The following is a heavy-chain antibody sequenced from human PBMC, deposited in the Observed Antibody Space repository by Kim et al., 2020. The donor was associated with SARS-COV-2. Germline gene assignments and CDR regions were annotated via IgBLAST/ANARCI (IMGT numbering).Heavy chain of an antibody. V-gene: IGHV3-11*05. Sequence: GGSLRLSCAASGFTFSDYYMSWIRQAPGKGLEWVSYISSSSSYTNYADSVKGRFTISRDNAKNSLYLQMNSLRAEDTAVYYCARVGYDYVLGSYRYYYYYYGIAVWGQGTTATVSS. CDR3: ARVGYDYVLGSYRYYYYYYGIAV. CDR2: ISSSSSYT. D-gene: IGHD3-16*02. CDR1: GFTFSDYY. J-gene: IGHJ6*02.